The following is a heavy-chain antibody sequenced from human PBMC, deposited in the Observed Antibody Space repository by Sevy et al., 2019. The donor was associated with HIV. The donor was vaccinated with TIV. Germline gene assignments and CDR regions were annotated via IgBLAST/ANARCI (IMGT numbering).Heavy chain of an antibody. CDR2: ISGSGART. J-gene: IGHJ3*02. V-gene: IGHV3-23*01. D-gene: IGHD6-13*01. CDR1: GFTFSSYA. Sequence: GGSLRLSSAASGFTFSSYAMSWVRQAPGKGLEWVSAISGSGARTYYADSGKGRFTISRDNSKNTLYLQMNSMRAEDTAVYYCAKGWGIAAAGSGDAFDIWGQGTMVTVSS. CDR3: AKGWGIAAAGSGDAFDI.